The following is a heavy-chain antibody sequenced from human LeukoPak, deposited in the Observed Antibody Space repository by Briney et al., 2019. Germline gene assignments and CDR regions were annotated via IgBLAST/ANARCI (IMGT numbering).Heavy chain of an antibody. Sequence: PGGSLRLSCAASGFTFDDYAMHWVRQAPGKGLEWVSLISGDGGSTNYADSVKGRFTISRDNSKNSLYLQMNSLRTEDTALYYCAKDILKDGDYCGSGSFSRSFDPWGQGTLVTVSS. V-gene: IGHV3-43*02. CDR3: AKDILKDGDYCGSGSFSRSFDP. D-gene: IGHD3-10*01. J-gene: IGHJ5*02. CDR2: ISGDGGST. CDR1: GFTFDDYA.